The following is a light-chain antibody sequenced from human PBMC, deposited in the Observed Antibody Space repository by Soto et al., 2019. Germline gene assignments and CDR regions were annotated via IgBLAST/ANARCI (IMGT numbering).Light chain of an antibody. J-gene: IGLJ1*01. CDR1: SNNFGGYDD. V-gene: IGLV2-11*01. CDR3: CSYAGTLPYV. CDR2: DVS. Sequence: QSVLTQPRSVSGSPGQSVTISCTGTSNNFGGYDDVSWYQQHPGKAPKFIIYDVSQRPSGVPDRFSGSKSGNTASLTISGLQAEDEADYYCCSYAGTLPYVFGTGTKVTVL.